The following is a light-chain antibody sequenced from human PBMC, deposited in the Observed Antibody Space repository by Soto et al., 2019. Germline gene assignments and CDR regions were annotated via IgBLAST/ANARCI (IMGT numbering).Light chain of an antibody. CDR1: YIGSKN. J-gene: IGLJ2*01. V-gene: IGLV3-9*01. CDR2: RDY. CDR3: QVWDSTTVV. Sequence: SYELAQPVSVSVALGQTASITCGGNYIGSKNVHWYQQKPCQAPVLVIYRDYKRPSGIPERFSGSNSGNTATLTISRAQAGDEADYYCQVWDSTTVVFGGGTKLTVL.